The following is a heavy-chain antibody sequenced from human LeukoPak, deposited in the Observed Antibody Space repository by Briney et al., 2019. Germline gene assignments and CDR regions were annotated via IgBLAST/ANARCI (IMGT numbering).Heavy chain of an antibody. D-gene: IGHD6-19*01. Sequence: SETLSLTCSVSGGSISISNYFWGWIRQPPGKGLEWIASTSSTGITHYYPSLESRISVSVETSKNQFSLKLTSLTAADTAVYYCAFSGWFWGAFDYWGQGILVTVSS. CDR1: GGSISISNYF. CDR3: AFSGWFWGAFDY. CDR2: TSSTGIT. J-gene: IGHJ4*02. V-gene: IGHV4-39*01.